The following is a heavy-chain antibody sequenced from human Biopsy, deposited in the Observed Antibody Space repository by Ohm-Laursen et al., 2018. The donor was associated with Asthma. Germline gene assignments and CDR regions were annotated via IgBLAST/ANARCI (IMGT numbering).Heavy chain of an antibody. J-gene: IGHJ4*02. CDR1: GFTFSSYA. CDR2: ISSSGAST. CDR3: AKGGTYTTDRYAY. V-gene: IGHV3-23*01. Sequence: SLRLSCAASGFTFSSYAMRWVRQAPGKGLEWVSSISSSGASTYYADSMKGRFTISRDNSKNTLYLQMSSLRADDTAVYYCAKGGTYTTDRYAYWGQGSLVTVSS. D-gene: IGHD1-26*01.